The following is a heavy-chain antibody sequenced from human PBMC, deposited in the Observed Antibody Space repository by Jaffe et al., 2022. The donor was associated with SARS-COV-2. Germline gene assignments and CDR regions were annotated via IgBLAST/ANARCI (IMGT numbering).Heavy chain of an antibody. CDR2: ISWNSGSI. CDR3: AKGLQLPVDYYGMDV. D-gene: IGHD2-2*01. Sequence: EVQLVESGGGLVQPGRSLRLSCAASGFTFDDYAMHWVRQAPGKGLEWVSGISWNSGSIGYADSVKGRFTISRDNAKNSLYLQMNSLRAEDTALYYCAKGLQLPVDYYGMDVWGQGTTVTVSS. V-gene: IGHV3-9*01. CDR1: GFTFDDYA. J-gene: IGHJ6*02.